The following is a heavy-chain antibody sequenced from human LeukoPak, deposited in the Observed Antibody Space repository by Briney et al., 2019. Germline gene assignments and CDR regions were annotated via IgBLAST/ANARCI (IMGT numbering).Heavy chain of an antibody. V-gene: IGHV1-46*01. Sequence: ASVKVSCKTSGYTFSSHYWHCVRQAPGQGLEWIGIINPSGGSSGATTYAQKFRGRVSMTRDMSTNTVYMEMSSLRSEDTAVYYCAREHATSALDHWGQGTLVTVSS. J-gene: IGHJ5*02. D-gene: IGHD2-2*01. CDR2: INPSGGSSGAT. CDR3: AREHATSALDH. CDR1: GYTFSSHY.